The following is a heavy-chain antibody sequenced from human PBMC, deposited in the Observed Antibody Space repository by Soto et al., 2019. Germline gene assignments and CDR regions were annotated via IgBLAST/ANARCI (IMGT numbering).Heavy chain of an antibody. CDR1: GFTFDDYA. J-gene: IGHJ3*02. D-gene: IGHD3-10*01. CDR2: ISWNSGSI. Sequence: SLKISCAASGFTFDDYAMHWVRQAPGKGLEWVSGISWNSGSIGYADSVKGRFTISRDNAKNSLYLQMNSLRAEDTALYYCAKDIRSLLWFGEYDAFDIWGQGTMVTVSS. V-gene: IGHV3-9*01. CDR3: AKDIRSLLWFGEYDAFDI.